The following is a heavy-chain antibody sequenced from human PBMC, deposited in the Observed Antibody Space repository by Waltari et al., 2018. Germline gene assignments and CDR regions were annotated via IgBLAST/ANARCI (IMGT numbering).Heavy chain of an antibody. D-gene: IGHD3-3*01. V-gene: IGHV4-39*01. CDR3: ARRDYDFWSGYSLPFDY. Sequence: QLQLQESGPGLVKPSETLSLTCTVSGGSISRSSYYWGWIRQPPGKGLEWIGSIYYSGSTYYNPSLKSRVTISVDTSKNQFSLKLSSVTAADTAVYYCARRDYDFWSGYSLPFDYWGQGTLVTVSS. J-gene: IGHJ4*02. CDR2: IYYSGST. CDR1: GGSISRSSYY.